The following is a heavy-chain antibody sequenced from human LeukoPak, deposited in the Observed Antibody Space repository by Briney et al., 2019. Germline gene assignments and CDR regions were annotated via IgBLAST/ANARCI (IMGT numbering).Heavy chain of an antibody. CDR1: GYSISSVYY. D-gene: IGHD2-2*01. CDR3: ARQDIVVVPAATYYFDY. Sequence: SETLSLTCTVSGYSISSVYYWGWIRPPPGKGLEWIGNIYHTGSTYYNPSLKSRVTISVVTSKNQFSLKLSSVTAADTAVYYCARQDIVVVPAATYYFDYWGQGTLVTVSS. CDR2: IYHTGST. V-gene: IGHV4-38-2*02. J-gene: IGHJ4*02.